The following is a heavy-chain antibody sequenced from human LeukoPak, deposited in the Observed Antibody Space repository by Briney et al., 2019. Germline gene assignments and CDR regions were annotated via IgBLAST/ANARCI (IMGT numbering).Heavy chain of an antibody. V-gene: IGHV4-4*07. Sequence: PSETLSLTCAVSGGSISSYYWSWIRQPAGKGLEWIGRIYTSGSTNYNPSLKSRVTMSVDTYKNQSSLKLSSVTAADTAEYYCERGSDTIFGVVTPFDYWGQGTLVADSS. CDR2: IYTSGST. D-gene: IGHD3-3*01. CDR1: GGSISSYY. CDR3: ERGSDTIFGVVTPFDY. J-gene: IGHJ4*02.